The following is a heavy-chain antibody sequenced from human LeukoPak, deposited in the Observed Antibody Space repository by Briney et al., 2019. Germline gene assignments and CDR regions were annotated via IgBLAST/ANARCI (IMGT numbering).Heavy chain of an antibody. CDR2: IKQDGSEK. J-gene: IGHJ4*02. CDR1: GFTFSSYS. Sequence: GGSPRLSCAASGFTFSSYSMSWVRQAPGKGLEWVANIKQDGSEKYYVDSVKGRFTISRDNAKNSLYLQMNSLRAEDTAVYYCANERGHSSSWSTTFDYWGQGTLVTVSS. V-gene: IGHV3-7*01. D-gene: IGHD6-13*01. CDR3: ANERGHSSSWSTTFDY.